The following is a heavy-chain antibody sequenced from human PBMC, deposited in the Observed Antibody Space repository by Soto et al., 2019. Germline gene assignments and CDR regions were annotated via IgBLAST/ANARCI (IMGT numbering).Heavy chain of an antibody. V-gene: IGHV4-31*03. CDR2: IYYSGST. Sequence: QVQLQESGPGLVKPSQTLTLICTVSGGSISSGGYYWSWIRQHPGKGLEWIGYIYYSGSTYYNPSLKSRVTISVDTSKNQFSLKLSSVTVADTAVYYCAREGTGTPFDYWGQGTLVTVSS. D-gene: IGHD1-1*01. J-gene: IGHJ4*02. CDR1: GGSISSGGYY. CDR3: AREGTGTPFDY.